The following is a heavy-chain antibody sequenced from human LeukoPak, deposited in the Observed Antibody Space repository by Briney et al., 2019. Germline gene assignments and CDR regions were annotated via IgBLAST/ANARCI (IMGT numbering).Heavy chain of an antibody. J-gene: IGHJ4*02. D-gene: IGHD7-27*01. Sequence: PSETLSLTCTVSGGSISSYYWSWIRQPPGEGLEWIGYIYFRGTTNYHPSIKSRVTISVDTSKNQFSLKLTSVTTADTAVYYCARSPGAPFDYWGQGSLVTVSS. CDR3: ARSPGAPFDY. V-gene: IGHV4-59*01. CDR2: IYFRGTT. CDR1: GGSISSYY.